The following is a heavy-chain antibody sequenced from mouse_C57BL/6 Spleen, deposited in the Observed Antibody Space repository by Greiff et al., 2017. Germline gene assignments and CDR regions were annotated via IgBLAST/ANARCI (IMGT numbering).Heavy chain of an antibody. CDR2: ILPGRGST. J-gene: IGHJ3*01. D-gene: IGHD1-1*01. CDR3: ARGAITTVVDEFAY. Sequence: VQLQQSGAELMKPGASVTLSCKATGYTFTGYWIEWVKQRPGHGLEWLGEILPGRGSTNYNEKFKGKATFTADTSSNTAYMQLSSLTTEDSAIYYGARGAITTVVDEFAYWGQGTLVTVSA. CDR1: GYTFTGYW. V-gene: IGHV1-9*01.